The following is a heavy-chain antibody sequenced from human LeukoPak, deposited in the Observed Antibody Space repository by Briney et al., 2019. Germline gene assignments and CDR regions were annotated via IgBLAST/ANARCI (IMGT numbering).Heavy chain of an antibody. J-gene: IGHJ6*02. CDR2: MNPNSGNT. V-gene: IGHV1-8*01. Sequence: ASVKVSCKASGYTFTSYDINWVRQATGQGLEWMGWMNPNSGNTGCAQKFQGRVTITRDTSASTAYMELSSLRSEDTAVYYCARDVIGYSSGWYKMDVWGQGTTVTVSS. D-gene: IGHD6-19*01. CDR1: GYTFTSYD. CDR3: ARDVIGYSSGWYKMDV.